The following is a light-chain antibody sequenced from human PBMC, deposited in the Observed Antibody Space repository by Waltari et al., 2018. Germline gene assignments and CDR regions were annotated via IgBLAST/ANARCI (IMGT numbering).Light chain of an antibody. J-gene: IGKJ1*01. CDR1: QGFSTY. CDR3: QQYHDYPWT. Sequence: AIRMTQSPSSLSASIGDRVTSPCRASQGFSTYLAWYQQKPGKAPSLLIHAASTLQSGVPSRFSGSGTGTDFTLTITCLQSEDFATYYCQQYHDYPWTFGQGTKVEI. CDR2: AAS. V-gene: IGKV1-8*01.